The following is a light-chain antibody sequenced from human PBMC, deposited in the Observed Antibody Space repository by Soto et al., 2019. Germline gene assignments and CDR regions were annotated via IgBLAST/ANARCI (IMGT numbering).Light chain of an antibody. Sequence: EIVMTQSPATLSVSPGERATLYCSASQSVSSNCAWYQQKPGQVRRLLIYGASTRATVIAARFSGSGSGTEFTLTIIRLQSEDFAGYYCQQYNNWPPWTFGQGTKLEIK. J-gene: IGKJ2*02. CDR3: QQYNNWPPWT. CDR1: QSVSSN. V-gene: IGKV3-15*01. CDR2: GAS.